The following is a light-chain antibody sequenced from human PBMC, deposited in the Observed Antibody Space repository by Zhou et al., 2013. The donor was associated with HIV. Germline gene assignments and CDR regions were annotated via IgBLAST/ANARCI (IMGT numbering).Light chain of an antibody. CDR1: QGISSA. V-gene: IGKV1-13*02. J-gene: IGKJ5*01. CDR3: LQFDSYPIT. CDR2: DAS. Sequence: IQLTQSPSSLSASVGTTVTITCRASQGISSALAWYQQEPGKTPRLLVYDASHLKSGVPSRFSGKGSGTDFTLTISSLQPEDFATYFCLQFDSYPITFGQGTRL.